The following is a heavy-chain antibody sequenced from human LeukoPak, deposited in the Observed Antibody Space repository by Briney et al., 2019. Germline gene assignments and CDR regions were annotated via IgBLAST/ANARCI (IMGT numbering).Heavy chain of an antibody. V-gene: IGHV1-24*01. D-gene: IGHD1-26*01. CDR3: ASIVGAKPDAFDI. Sequence: GASVKVSCKVSGYTLTELSMHWVRQAPGKGLEWMGGFDPEDGETIYAQKIQGRVTMTEDTSTDTAYMELSSLRSEDTAVYYCASIVGAKPDAFDIWGQGTMVTVSS. J-gene: IGHJ3*02. CDR1: GYTLTELS. CDR2: FDPEDGET.